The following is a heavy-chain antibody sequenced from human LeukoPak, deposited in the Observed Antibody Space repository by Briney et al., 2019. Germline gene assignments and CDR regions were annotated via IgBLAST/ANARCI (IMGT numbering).Heavy chain of an antibody. CDR2: TNYSGST. CDR3: ARGLRYFDY. CDR1: GGSFSGYY. D-gene: IGHD4-17*01. Sequence: PSETLSLTCAVYGGSFSGYYWSWIRQPPGKGLEWIGETNYSGSTNYNPSLKSRVTISVDTSKNQFSLKLSSVTAADTAVYYCARGLRYFDYWGQGTLVTVSS. J-gene: IGHJ4*02. V-gene: IGHV4-34*01.